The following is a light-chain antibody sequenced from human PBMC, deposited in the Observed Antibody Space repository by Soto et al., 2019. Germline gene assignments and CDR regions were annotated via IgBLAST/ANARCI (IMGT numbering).Light chain of an antibody. J-gene: IGKJ2*01. CDR3: QQRSNWPPVYT. CDR2: AAS. Sequence: EVVLTQSPATLSLSPGERATLSCRSSQSVTSYLAWYQQKPGQAPRLLIYAASNRATGIPARFSGSGSGTDFTLTISSLELEDFAVYYCQQRSNWPPVYTFGQGTKLEIK. V-gene: IGKV3-11*01. CDR1: QSVTSY.